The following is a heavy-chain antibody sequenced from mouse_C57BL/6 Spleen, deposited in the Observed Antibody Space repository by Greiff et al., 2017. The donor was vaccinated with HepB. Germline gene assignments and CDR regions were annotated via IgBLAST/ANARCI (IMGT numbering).Heavy chain of an antibody. CDR3: ARGVYYGSSPFDY. CDR2: IDPSDSYT. V-gene: IGHV1-50*01. J-gene: IGHJ2*01. D-gene: IGHD1-1*01. Sequence: QVQLQQPGAELVKPGASVKLSCKASGYTFTSYWMQWVKQRPGQGLEWIGEIDPSDSYTNYNQKFKGKATLTVDTSSSTAYMQLSSLTSEASAVYYCARGVYYGSSPFDYWGQGTTLTVSS. CDR1: GYTFTSYW.